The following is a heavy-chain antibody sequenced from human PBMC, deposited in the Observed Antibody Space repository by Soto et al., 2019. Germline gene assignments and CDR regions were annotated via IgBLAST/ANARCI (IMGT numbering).Heavy chain of an antibody. J-gene: IGHJ3*02. CDR1: GFTFSSCA. CDR3: AKAPHDVVVTEKTSGVAFDI. D-gene: IGHD2-21*02. V-gene: IGHV3-23*01. CDR2: ISGSGGST. Sequence: GGSLRLSCAASGFTFSSCAMSWVRQAPGKGLEWVSAISGSGGSTYYADSVKGRFTISRDNSKNTLYLQMNSLRAEDTAVYYCAKAPHDVVVTEKTSGVAFDIRGQGKMLTVSS.